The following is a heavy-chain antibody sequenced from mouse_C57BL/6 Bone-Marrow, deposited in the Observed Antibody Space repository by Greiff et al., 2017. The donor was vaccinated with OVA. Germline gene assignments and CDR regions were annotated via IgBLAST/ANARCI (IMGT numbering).Heavy chain of an antibody. D-gene: IGHD1-1*01. CDR3: TNYYDFDY. J-gene: IGHJ2*01. CDR1: GYTFTDYE. CDR2: IDPEPGGT. V-gene: IGHV1-15*01. Sequence: VQLQESGAELVRPGASVTLSCKASGYTFTDYEMHWVKQTPVHGLEWIGAIDPEPGGTTYNQKFKGKAILTADKSSSTAYMALRSLTSEDSAVYYCTNYYDFDYWGQGTTLTVSS.